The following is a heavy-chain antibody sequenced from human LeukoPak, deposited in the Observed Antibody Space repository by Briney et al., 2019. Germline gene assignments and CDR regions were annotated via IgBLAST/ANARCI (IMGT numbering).Heavy chain of an antibody. Sequence: GGSLRLSCAASRFTFSNYSMNWVRQAPGKGLEWVSSISRGSGHIYYADSVKGRFTISRDNARNSLYLQMNSLRAEDTAVYYCARGYSPTDAFDIGGQGTMVTVYS. CDR1: RFTFSNYS. CDR2: ISRGSGHI. V-gene: IGHV3-21*01. D-gene: IGHD5-18*01. J-gene: IGHJ3*02. CDR3: ARGYSPTDAFDI.